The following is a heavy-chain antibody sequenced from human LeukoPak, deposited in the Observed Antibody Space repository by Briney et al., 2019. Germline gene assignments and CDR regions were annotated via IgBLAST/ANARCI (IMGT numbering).Heavy chain of an antibody. J-gene: IGHJ4*02. D-gene: IGHD3-22*01. CDR1: GYSFTSYW. V-gene: IGHV5-51*01. Sequence: GESLKISCKGSGYSFTSYWIGWVRQMPGKGLEWMGIIYPGDSDTRYSPSFQGQVTISADKSISTAYLQWSSLKASDTAMYYCARTPDSSGYPHYFDYWGQETLVTVSS. CDR2: IYPGDSDT. CDR3: ARTPDSSGYPHYFDY.